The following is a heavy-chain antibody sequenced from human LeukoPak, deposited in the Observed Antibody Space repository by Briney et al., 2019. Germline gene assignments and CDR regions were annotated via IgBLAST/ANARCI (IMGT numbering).Heavy chain of an antibody. V-gene: IGHV4-34*01. CDR1: GGSFSGYY. CDR2: INHSGST. Sequence: PSETLSLTCAVYGGSFSGYYWSWIRQPPEKGLEWIGEINHSGSTMYNPSLKSRVTISIDTSKNQFSLKVSSVTAADTAVYYCARGQKYYYDSSGYGPHVYWGQGTLVTVSS. CDR3: ARGQKYYYDSSGYGPHVY. D-gene: IGHD3-22*01. J-gene: IGHJ1*01.